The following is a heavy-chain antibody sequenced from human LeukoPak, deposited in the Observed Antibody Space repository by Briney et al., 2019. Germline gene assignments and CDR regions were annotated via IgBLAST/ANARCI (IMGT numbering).Heavy chain of an antibody. CDR3: ATYNEGNYYDSSGYYSPDY. V-gene: IGHV1-24*01. J-gene: IGHJ4*02. D-gene: IGHD3-22*01. CDR1: GYTLTELS. CDR2: FDPEDGET. Sequence: GASVKVSCKVSGYTLTELSMHWVRQAPGKGLEWMGGFDPEDGETIYAQKFQGRVTMTEDTSTDTAYMELSSLRSEDTAVYYCATYNEGNYYDSSGYYSPDYWGQGTLVTVSS.